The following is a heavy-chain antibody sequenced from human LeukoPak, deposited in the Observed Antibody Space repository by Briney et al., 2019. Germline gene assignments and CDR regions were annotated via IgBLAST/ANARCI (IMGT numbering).Heavy chain of an antibody. CDR3: AKDSVREVAYYYDSSGYQGDDY. CDR1: GFTFSSYA. Sequence: GGSLRLSCAASGFTFSSYAMSWVRQAPGKGLEWVSAISGSGGSTYYADSVKGRFTISRDNSKNTLYLQMNSLRAEDTAVYYCAKDSVREVAYYYDSSGYQGDDYWGQGTLDTVSS. CDR2: ISGSGGST. D-gene: IGHD3-22*01. J-gene: IGHJ4*02. V-gene: IGHV3-23*01.